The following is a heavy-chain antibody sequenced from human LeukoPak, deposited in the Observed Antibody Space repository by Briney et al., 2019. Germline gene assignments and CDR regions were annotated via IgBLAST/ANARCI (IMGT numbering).Heavy chain of an antibody. J-gene: IGHJ4*02. CDR2: INAGNGNT. D-gene: IGHD5-18*01. Sequence: ASVKVSCKASGGTFISYAMHWVRQAPGQRLEWMGWINAGNGNTKYSQKFQGRVTITRDTSASTAYMELSSLRSEDTAVYYCASTGGYSYGYFDYWGQGTLVTVSS. CDR3: ASTGGYSYGYFDY. V-gene: IGHV1-3*01. CDR1: GGTFISYA.